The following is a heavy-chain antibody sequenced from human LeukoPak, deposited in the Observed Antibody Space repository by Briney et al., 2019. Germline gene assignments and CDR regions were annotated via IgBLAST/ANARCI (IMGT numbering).Heavy chain of an antibody. CDR2: INHSGST. V-gene: IGHV4-34*01. CDR1: GGSFSGYY. Sequence: SETLSLTCAVYGGSFSGYYWSWIRQPPGKGLEWIGEINHSGSTNYNPSLKSRVTISVDTSKNQFSLKLSSVTAADTAVYYCARRLGSRITIFGVVISPNSPFDYWGQGTLVTVPS. J-gene: IGHJ4*02. CDR3: ARRLGSRITIFGVVISPNSPFDY. D-gene: IGHD3-3*01.